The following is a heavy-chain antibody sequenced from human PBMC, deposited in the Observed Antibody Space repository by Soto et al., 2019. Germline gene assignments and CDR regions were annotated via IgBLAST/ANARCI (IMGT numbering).Heavy chain of an antibody. CDR2: INPNSGGT. Sequence: ASVKVSCKASGYTFTGYYMHWVRQAPGQGLEWMGWINPNSGGTNYAQKFQGRVTMTRDTFISTAYMELSRLRSDDTAVYYCARDAYYDFWSGYYTGFDYWGQGTLVTVSS. D-gene: IGHD3-3*01. CDR3: ARDAYYDFWSGYYTGFDY. V-gene: IGHV1-2*02. J-gene: IGHJ4*02. CDR1: GYTFTGYY.